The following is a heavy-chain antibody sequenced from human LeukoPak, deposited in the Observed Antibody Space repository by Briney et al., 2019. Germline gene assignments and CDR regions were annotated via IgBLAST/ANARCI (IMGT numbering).Heavy chain of an antibody. V-gene: IGHV1-18*03. D-gene: IGHD3-22*01. J-gene: IGHJ4*02. CDR2: ISAYNGNT. Sequence: GASVKVSCKASGYTFASYGISWVRQAPGQGLEWMGWISAYNGNTKYAQKFQGRVTMTTDTSTSTAYMELRSLRSDDMAVYYCAREEVYDSSGYPGYYWGQGTLVTVSS. CDR3: AREEVYDSSGYPGYY. CDR1: GYTFASYG.